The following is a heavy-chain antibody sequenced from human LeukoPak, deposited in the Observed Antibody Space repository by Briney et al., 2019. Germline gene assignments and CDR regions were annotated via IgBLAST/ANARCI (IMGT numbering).Heavy chain of an antibody. J-gene: IGHJ2*01. CDR3: ARTDSSGYGPFDL. V-gene: IGHV1-45*02. D-gene: IGHD3-22*01. CDR1: GYTFTYRY. CDR2: ITPFNGNT. Sequence: GASVKVSCKASGYTFTYRYLHWVRQAPGQALEWMGWITPFNGNTNYAQKFQDRVTITRDRSMSTAYMELSSLRSEDTAMYYCARTDSSGYGPFDLWGRGTLVTVSS.